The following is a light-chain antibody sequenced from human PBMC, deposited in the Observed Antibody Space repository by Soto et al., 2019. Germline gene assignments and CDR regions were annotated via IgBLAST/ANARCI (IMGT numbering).Light chain of an antibody. Sequence: QSVLTQPPSVSAAPGQKVTISCSGNNSNIGNNYVSWYQHLPGTAPKLLIYDNNKRPSEIPDRFSGSKSGTSATLGITGLQTGDEADYYRATWDSSLSVVLFGGRTKLTVL. V-gene: IGLV1-51*01. CDR1: NSNIGNNY. CDR3: ATWDSSLSVVL. CDR2: DNN. J-gene: IGLJ3*02.